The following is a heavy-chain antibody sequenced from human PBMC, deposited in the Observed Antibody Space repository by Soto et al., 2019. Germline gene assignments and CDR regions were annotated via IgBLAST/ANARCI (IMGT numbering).Heavy chain of an antibody. Sequence: PGGSLRLSCAAYGFIFSSYDMHWVRKAPGKGLEWVAVIWYHGSNTYYADSVKGRFTISRDNSKNTLYLQVNSLRAEDTAVYYCARDSFYYDNSSIALDYWGQGT. CDR1: GFIFSSYD. J-gene: IGHJ4*02. CDR2: IWYHGSNT. V-gene: IGHV3-33*01. D-gene: IGHD3-22*01. CDR3: ARDSFYYDNSSIALDY.